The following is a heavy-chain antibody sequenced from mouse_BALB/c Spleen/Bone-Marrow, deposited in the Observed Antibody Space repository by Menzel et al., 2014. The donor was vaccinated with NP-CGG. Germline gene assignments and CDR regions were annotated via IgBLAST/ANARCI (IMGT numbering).Heavy chain of an antibody. Sequence: VQLQQSGPELVKPGASMKISCETSGYSFTGHTMNWVKQSHGQNLEWIGLINPYNGGTSYNQKFKGKATLTVDKSSSTAFMELLSLTSEDSAVYFCAYGNFDYWGQGTTLTVSS. J-gene: IGHJ2*01. CDR3: AYGNFDY. V-gene: IGHV1-26*01. CDR1: GYSFTGHT. CDR2: INPYNGGT. D-gene: IGHD2-1*01.